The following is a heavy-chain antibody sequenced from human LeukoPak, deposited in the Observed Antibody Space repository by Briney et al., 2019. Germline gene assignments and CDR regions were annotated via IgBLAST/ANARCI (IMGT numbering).Heavy chain of an antibody. D-gene: IGHD3-10*01. Sequence: SETLSLTCTVSGGSISSYYWSWIRQPPGKGLEWIGYIYYTGSTDYNPSHKSRVTISVDTSKNQLSLKLTSGTGADTSVYYCGGDSPEYGSGAFSWFDLWGQGTLVTVSS. J-gene: IGHJ5*02. CDR2: IYYTGST. V-gene: IGHV4-59*01. CDR3: GGDSPEYGSGAFSWFDL. CDR1: GGSISSYY.